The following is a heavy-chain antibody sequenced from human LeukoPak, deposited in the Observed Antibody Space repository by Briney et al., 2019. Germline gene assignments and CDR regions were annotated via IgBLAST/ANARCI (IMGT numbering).Heavy chain of an antibody. CDR2: ISYDSEGD. CDR1: GFTFSNYG. Sequence: GGSLRLSCVTSGFTFSNYGMHWVRQLPGKGLEWVAVISYDSEGDYHVDSVKGRFTISRDNSKSTLYLQMNSLRAEDTAVYYCARGGGYSYGYIDYWGQGTLVTVSS. CDR3: ARGGGYSYGYIDY. D-gene: IGHD5-18*01. J-gene: IGHJ4*02. V-gene: IGHV3-30*03.